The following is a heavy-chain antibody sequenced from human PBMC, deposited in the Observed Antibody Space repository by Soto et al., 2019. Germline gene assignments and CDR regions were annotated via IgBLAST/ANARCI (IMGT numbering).Heavy chain of an antibody. CDR3: ASENYDILTGYYYQYGRAV. CDR2: INPSGGST. CDR1: GGTFSSYA. V-gene: IGHV1-46*01. J-gene: IGHJ6*02. D-gene: IGHD3-9*01. Sequence: ASVKVSCKASGGTFSSYAISWVRQAPGQGLEWMGIINPSGGSTSYAQKFQGRVTMTRDTSTSTVYMELSSLRSEDTAVYYCASENYDILTGYYYQYGRAVGAQGTTVPVSS.